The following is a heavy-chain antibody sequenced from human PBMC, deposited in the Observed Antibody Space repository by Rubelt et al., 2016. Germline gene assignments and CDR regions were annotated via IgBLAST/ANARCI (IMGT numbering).Heavy chain of an antibody. CDR2: IYYSGST. D-gene: IGHD3-22*01. CDR3: ARQAGFGYDSSGYVLFDY. CDR1: GGSISSYY. V-gene: IGHV4-59*08. J-gene: IGHJ4*02. Sequence: QVQLQESGPGLVKPSETLSLTCTVSGGSISSYYWSWIRQPPGKGLEWIGYIYYSGSTNYNPSLKMRFIISLDTSKNQFSLKLSSVTAADTAVYYCARQAGFGYDSSGYVLFDYWGQGTLVTVSS.